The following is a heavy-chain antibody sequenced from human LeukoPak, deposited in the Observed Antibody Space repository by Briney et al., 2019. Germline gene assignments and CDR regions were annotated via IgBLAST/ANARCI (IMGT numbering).Heavy chain of an antibody. V-gene: IGHV3-30*03. CDR2: ISYDGSTK. D-gene: IGHD1-26*01. CDR1: GFTFSRYG. CDR3: ARDISGKYTFDY. Sequence: PGRSLRLSCAASGFTFSRYGMHWVRQAPGKGLEGVAVISYDGSTKYYGDSVKGRFTITRDNSQNTQYLQMNSLRVEDTAVYYCARDISGKYTFDYWGQGTLVTVSS. J-gene: IGHJ4*02.